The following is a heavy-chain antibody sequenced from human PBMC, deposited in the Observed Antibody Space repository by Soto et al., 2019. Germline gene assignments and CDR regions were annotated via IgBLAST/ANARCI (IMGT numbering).Heavy chain of an antibody. J-gene: IGHJ6*03. CDR2: LFYSGTT. V-gene: IGHV4-59*01. Sequence: QVQLQESGPGLVKPSETLSLTCTVSGGSIRTYYWSWIRQPPGKGLEWIGYLFYSGTTNYNPSLKSRVTISGDTSKNQFSLKLSSVTAADTAVYYCARAPAIAEAFDYYHYYMDVWGKGTTVTVSS. CDR3: ARAPAIAEAFDYYHYYMDV. CDR1: GGSIRTYY. D-gene: IGHD6-13*01.